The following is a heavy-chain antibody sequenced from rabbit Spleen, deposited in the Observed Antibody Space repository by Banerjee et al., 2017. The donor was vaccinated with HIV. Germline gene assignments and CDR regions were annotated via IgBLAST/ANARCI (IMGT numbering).Heavy chain of an antibody. CDR2: IDVVKSGLT. D-gene: IGHD1-1*01. CDR3: ARDTSSSFSSYGMDL. Sequence: QSLEESGGGLVKPGGTLTLTCTVSGFDFSSYGVSWVRQAPGKGLEWIACIDVVKSGLTHYASWAKGRFTISKTSSTTVTLQMTSLTVADTATYFCARDTSSSFSSYGMDLWGPGTLVTVS. V-gene: IGHV1S40*01. CDR1: GFDFSSYG. J-gene: IGHJ6*01.